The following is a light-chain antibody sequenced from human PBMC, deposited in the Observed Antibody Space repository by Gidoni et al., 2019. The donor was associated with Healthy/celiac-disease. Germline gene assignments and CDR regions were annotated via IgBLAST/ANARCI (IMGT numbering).Light chain of an antibody. CDR2: AAS. CDR3: QQSYSTPLT. CDR1: LSISSY. J-gene: IGKJ4*01. V-gene: IGKV1-39*01. Sequence: DMQMTQCPSSLSASVGDRVPITCRARLSISSYLNWNQQKPGKAPKLMSYAASSLQSGVPSRFSGSGSGTDFTLTIRSLQPEDFETYYCQQSYSTPLTSGGGTKVEIK.